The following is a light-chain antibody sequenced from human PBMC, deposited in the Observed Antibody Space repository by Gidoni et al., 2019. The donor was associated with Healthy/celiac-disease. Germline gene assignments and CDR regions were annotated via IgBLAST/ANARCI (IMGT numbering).Light chain of an antibody. CDR1: SSDVGRYNL. V-gene: IGLV2-23*02. CDR3: CSYAGSSTVV. CDR2: EVS. Sequence: QSALTQPASVSGSPGTSITISCTGTSSDVGRYNLVSWYQQHPGKAPKLMIYEVSKRPSGVSNRFSGSKSGNTASLTISGLQAEDEADYYCCSYAGSSTVVFGGGTKLTVL. J-gene: IGLJ2*01.